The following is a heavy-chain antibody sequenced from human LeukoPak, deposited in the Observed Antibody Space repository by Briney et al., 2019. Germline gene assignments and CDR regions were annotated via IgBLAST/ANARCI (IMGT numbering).Heavy chain of an antibody. Sequence: GGSLRLSCAASGITFNSYTMNWVRQAPGKGLEWVSSISSSSSYIYYAASVKGRFTISRDNAKNSLYLQMNRLRAEDTAVYYCARERQLERLAFGKEGSAFDYWGQGTLATVSS. CDR1: GITFNSYT. J-gene: IGHJ4*02. V-gene: IGHV3-21*01. D-gene: IGHD1-1*01. CDR2: ISSSSSYI. CDR3: ARERQLERLAFGKEGSAFDY.